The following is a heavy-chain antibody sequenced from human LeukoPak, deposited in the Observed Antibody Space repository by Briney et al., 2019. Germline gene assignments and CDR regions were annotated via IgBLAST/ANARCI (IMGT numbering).Heavy chain of an antibody. J-gene: IGHJ4*02. CDR1: GFTVSSNY. V-gene: IGHV3-53*01. Sequence: XGGSLRLSCAASGFTVSSNYMSWVRQAPGKGLEWVSVIYSGGSTYYADSVKGRFTISRDNSKNTLYLQMNSLRAEDTAMYFCAKYFYSDNDFRPGRRYFDFWGQGTLVTVSS. CDR2: IYSGGST. CDR3: AKYFYSDNDFRPGRRYFDF. D-gene: IGHD3/OR15-3a*01.